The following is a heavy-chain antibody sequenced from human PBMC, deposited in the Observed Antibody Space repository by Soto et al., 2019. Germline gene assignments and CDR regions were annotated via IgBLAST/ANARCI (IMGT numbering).Heavy chain of an antibody. J-gene: IGHJ4*02. CDR1: GGTFSSYA. D-gene: IGHD2-15*01. CDR3: AREPPHCSGGSCYSVRYFDY. CDR2: IIPIFGTA. V-gene: IGHV1-69*01. Sequence: QVPLVQSGAEVKKPGSSVKVSCKASGGTFSSYAISWVRQAPGQGLEWMGGIIPIFGTANYAQKFQGRVTITADESTSTAYMELSSLRSEDTAVYYCAREPPHCSGGSCYSVRYFDYWGQGTLVTVSS.